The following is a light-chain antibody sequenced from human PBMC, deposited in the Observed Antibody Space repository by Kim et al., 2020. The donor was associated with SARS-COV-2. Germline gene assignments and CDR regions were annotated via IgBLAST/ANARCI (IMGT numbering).Light chain of an antibody. CDR3: HLFGSSPR. Sequence: EIVLTQSPGTLSLSPGERVTLSCRASQSVSSNYLAWYQQKPGQAPRLLIYGASSRATDIPDRFSGSGSGTDFTLTISRLEAEDFAVYYCHLFGSSPRFGPGTKVDIK. CDR2: GAS. CDR1: QSVSSNY. J-gene: IGKJ3*01. V-gene: IGKV3-20*01.